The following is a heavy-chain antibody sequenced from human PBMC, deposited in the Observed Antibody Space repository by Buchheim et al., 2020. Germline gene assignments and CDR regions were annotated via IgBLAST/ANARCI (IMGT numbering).Heavy chain of an antibody. CDR2: IYQSGTT. CDR1: GASISSRNW. CDR3: AKTGAQGYLEY. V-gene: IGHV4-4*02. Sequence: QVQLQESGPGLVKPSGTLSLTCPVSGASISSRNWWTWVRQSPGKGLEWIGEIYQSGTTNYNQSLKSRVTISMDKSKNQFSLKVNSVTAADTAVFYCAKTGAQGYLEYWGQG. J-gene: IGHJ4*02. D-gene: IGHD6-13*01.